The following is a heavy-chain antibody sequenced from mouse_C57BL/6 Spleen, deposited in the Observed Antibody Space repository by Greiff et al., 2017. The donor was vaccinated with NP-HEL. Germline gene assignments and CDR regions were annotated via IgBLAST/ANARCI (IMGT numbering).Heavy chain of an antibody. Sequence: VQLVESGPELVKPGASVKISCKASGYAFSSSWMNWVKQRPGKGLEWIGRIYPGDGDTNYNGKFKGKATLTADKSSSTAYMQLSSLTSEDSAVYFCARGEGDFYFDYWGQGTTLTVSS. CDR3: ARGEGDFYFDY. D-gene: IGHD3-3*01. CDR2: IYPGDGDT. J-gene: IGHJ2*01. CDR1: GYAFSSSW. V-gene: IGHV1-82*01.